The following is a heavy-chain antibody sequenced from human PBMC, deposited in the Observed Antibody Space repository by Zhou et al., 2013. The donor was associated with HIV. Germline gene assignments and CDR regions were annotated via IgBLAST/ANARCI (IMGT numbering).Heavy chain of an antibody. CDR2: INPNSGGT. V-gene: IGHV1-2*02. CDR1: GYTFTGYY. Sequence: QVQLVQSGAEVKKPGASVKVSCKASGYTFTGYYMHWVRQAPGQGLEWMGWINPNSGGTNYAQKFQGRVTMTRDTSISTAYMELSRLRSDDTAVYYCARVPSPRTCGGDCYGDAFDIWGQGTMVTVSS. D-gene: IGHD2-21*01. CDR3: ARVPSPRTCGGDCYGDAFDI. J-gene: IGHJ3*02.